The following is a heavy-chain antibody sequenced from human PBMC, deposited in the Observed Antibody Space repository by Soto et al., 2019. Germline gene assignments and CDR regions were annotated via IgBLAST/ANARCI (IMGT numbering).Heavy chain of an antibody. CDR2: IIPILGIA. D-gene: IGHD2-21*01. CDR1: GGTFSSYT. Sequence: GASVEVSCKASGGTFSSYTISWVRQAPGQGLEWMGRIIPILGIANYARKFQGRVTITADKSTSTAYMELSSLRSEDTAVYYCTRDPLYCDATAACSSGYNWFVPWGQGTLVTVSS. CDR3: TRDPLYCDATAACSSGYNWFVP. J-gene: IGHJ5*01. V-gene: IGHV1-69*04.